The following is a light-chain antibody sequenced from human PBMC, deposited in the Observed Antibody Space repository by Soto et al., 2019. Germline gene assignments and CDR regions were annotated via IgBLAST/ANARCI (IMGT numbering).Light chain of an antibody. CDR1: QSVSSNY. CDR3: QQSVTSPFT. CDR2: GVS. Sequence: EIVLTQSPGTLSLTHGQRATLSCRASQSVSSNYLAWYQQRPGQAPRLLIHGVSSRATGIPDRFSGSGSGTDFTLTISRLEPEDFAVYYCQQSVTSPFTFGPGTKVDIK. J-gene: IGKJ3*01. V-gene: IGKV3-20*01.